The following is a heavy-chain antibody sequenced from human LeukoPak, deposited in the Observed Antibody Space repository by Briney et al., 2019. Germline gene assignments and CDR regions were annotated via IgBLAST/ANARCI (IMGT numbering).Heavy chain of an antibody. CDR2: INPNSGGT. Sequence: ASVKVSCKASGGTFSSYAISWVRQAPGQGLEWMGWINPNSGGTNYAQKFQGRVTMTRDTSISTAYMELSRLRSDDTAVYYCARAPRIMITFGGFLNFDYWGQGTLVTVSS. CDR1: GGTFSSYA. J-gene: IGHJ4*02. CDR3: ARAPRIMITFGGFLNFDY. D-gene: IGHD3-16*01. V-gene: IGHV1-2*02.